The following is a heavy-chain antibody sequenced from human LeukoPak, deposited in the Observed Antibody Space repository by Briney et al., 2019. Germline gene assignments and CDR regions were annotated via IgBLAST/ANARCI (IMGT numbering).Heavy chain of an antibody. Sequence: SETLSLTCAVYGGSFSGYYWSWIRQPPGKGLEWIGEINHSGSTNYNPSLKSRVTISVDTSKNQFSLKLSSVTAADTAVYYCARRTSSWYGNWFDPWGQGTLVTVSS. D-gene: IGHD6-13*01. CDR1: GGSFSGYY. J-gene: IGHJ5*02. CDR3: ARRTSSWYGNWFDP. V-gene: IGHV4-34*01. CDR2: INHSGST.